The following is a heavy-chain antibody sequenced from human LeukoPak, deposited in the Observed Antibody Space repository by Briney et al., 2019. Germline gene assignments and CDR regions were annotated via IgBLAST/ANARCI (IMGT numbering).Heavy chain of an antibody. CDR3: AKDFGDMVRGVLDY. J-gene: IGHJ4*02. CDR2: ISGSGGST. Sequence: GGSLRLSCAVSGFTFSSYAMSWVRQAPGKGLEWVSAISGSGGSTYYADSVKGRFTISRDNSKNTLYLQMNSLRAEDTAVYYCAKDFGDMVRGVLDYWGQGTLVTVSS. D-gene: IGHD3-10*01. CDR1: GFTFSSYA. V-gene: IGHV3-23*01.